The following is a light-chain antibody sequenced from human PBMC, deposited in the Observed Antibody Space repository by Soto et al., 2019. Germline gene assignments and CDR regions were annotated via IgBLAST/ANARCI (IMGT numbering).Light chain of an antibody. CDR2: DVS. V-gene: IGLV2-11*01. CDR3: CSYAGSYILL. Sequence: QSALTQPRSVSWSPKQSVTISCTVTSSDVGTYNYVSWFQQHPGNAPKLMISDVSKRPSGVPDRFSGSKSGNTASLTISGLQAEDEADYYCCSYAGSYILLFGGGTKLTVL. CDR1: SSDVGTYNY. J-gene: IGLJ2*01.